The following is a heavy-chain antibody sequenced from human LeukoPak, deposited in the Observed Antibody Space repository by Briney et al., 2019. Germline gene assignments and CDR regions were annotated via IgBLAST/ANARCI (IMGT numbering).Heavy chain of an antibody. V-gene: IGHV3-30-3*01. Sequence: GGSLRLSCAASGFTFSSYAMHWVRQAPGKGLEWVAVISYDGSNKYYADSVKGRFTISRDNSKNTLYLQMNSLRAEDTAVYYCAKGTALRFLEWLLDYWGQGTLVTVSS. CDR2: ISYDGSNK. CDR3: AKGTALRFLEWLLDY. J-gene: IGHJ4*02. CDR1: GFTFSSYA. D-gene: IGHD3-3*01.